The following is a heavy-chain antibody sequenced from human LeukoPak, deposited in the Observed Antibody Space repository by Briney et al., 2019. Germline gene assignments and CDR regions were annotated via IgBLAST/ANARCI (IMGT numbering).Heavy chain of an antibody. CDR2: INPSGGST. CDR1: GYTFTSYY. CDR3: ALPPAYCGGDCYSDY. Sequence: ASVKVSCKASGYTFTSYYMHWVRQAPGQGLEWMGIINPSGGSTSYAQKFQGRVTMTRDTSTSTVYMELSSLRSEDTAVYYCALPPAYCGGDCYSDYWGQGTLVTVSS. D-gene: IGHD2-21*02. J-gene: IGHJ4*02. V-gene: IGHV1-46*01.